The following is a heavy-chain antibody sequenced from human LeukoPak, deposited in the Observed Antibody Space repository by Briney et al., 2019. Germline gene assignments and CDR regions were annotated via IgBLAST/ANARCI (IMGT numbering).Heavy chain of an antibody. V-gene: IGHV1-69*13. D-gene: IGHD6-13*01. Sequence: SVKVSCKASGGTFSSYAISWVRQAPGQGLEWMRGIIPIFGTANYAQKFQGRVTITADESTSTAYMELSSLRSEDTAVYFCASAPRYSSSWPNNWFDPWGQGTLVTVSS. CDR3: ASAPRYSSSWPNNWFDP. CDR1: GGTFSSYA. J-gene: IGHJ5*02. CDR2: IIPIFGTA.